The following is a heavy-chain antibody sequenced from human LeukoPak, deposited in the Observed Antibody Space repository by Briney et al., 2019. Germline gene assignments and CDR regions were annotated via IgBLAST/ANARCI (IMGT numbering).Heavy chain of an antibody. Sequence: GGSLRLSCAASGFTFSSFGLHWVRQAPGKGLEWVAFIGYIESNIHYADSVKGRFTISRDNSKNTLYLQMNTLRVEDTAVYYCTRDLMDYDVSTGLHHYYMDVWGQGTTVTVSS. CDR2: IGYIESNI. D-gene: IGHD3-9*01. CDR1: GFTFSSFG. CDR3: TRDLMDYDVSTGLHHYYMDV. V-gene: IGHV3-30*02. J-gene: IGHJ6*02.